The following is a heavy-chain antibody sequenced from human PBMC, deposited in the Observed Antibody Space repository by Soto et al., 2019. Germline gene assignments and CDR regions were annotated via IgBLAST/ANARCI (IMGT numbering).Heavy chain of an antibody. CDR3: ASPPRGSSPGDF. D-gene: IGHD3-10*01. J-gene: IGHJ4*02. V-gene: IGHV3-23*01. CDR2: ISGSGIST. Sequence: GGSLRLSCVASGFTFSSYAMSWVRQAPGKGLEWVSGISGSGISTNYADSVKGRFTISRDNSKNTLYLQMNSLRDEDTAVYYCASPPRGSSPGDFWGQGTLVTVSS. CDR1: GFTFSSYA.